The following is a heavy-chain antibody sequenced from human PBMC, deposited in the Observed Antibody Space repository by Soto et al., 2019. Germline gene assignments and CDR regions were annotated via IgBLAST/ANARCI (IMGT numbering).Heavy chain of an antibody. CDR2: IYYTRST. CDR3: AREGAARYTYYYGTDV. CDR1: GGSISSGDSY. Sequence: LALTCTVSGGSISSGDSYCSWIRQPPGKGLEWIVYIYYTRSTYYNPSLESRVTISVDTSKNQFSLKLNSMTAADTAVDYCAREGAARYTYYYGTDVWGQGTTVTVSS. J-gene: IGHJ6*02. V-gene: IGHV4-30-4*01. D-gene: IGHD2-2*02.